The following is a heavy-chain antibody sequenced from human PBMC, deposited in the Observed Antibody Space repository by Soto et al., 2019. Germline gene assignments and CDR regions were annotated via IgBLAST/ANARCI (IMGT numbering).Heavy chain of an antibody. D-gene: IGHD3-10*01. V-gene: IGHV1-8*01. Sequence: ASVKVSCKASGYTFTSYDINWVRQATGQGLEWMGWMNPNSGNTGYAQKFQGRVTMTRNTSISTAYMELSSLRSEDTAVYYCARVYGSGSYYLRYYFDYWGQGTLVTVSS. CDR1: GYTFTSYD. CDR3: ARVYGSGSYYLRYYFDY. CDR2: MNPNSGNT. J-gene: IGHJ4*02.